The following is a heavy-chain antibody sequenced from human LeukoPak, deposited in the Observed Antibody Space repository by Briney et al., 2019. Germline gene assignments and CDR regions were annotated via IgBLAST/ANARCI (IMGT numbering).Heavy chain of an antibody. D-gene: IGHD3-9*01. CDR1: GFTFSIYS. CDR3: ARDIRYDILPGYSYYYGMDV. CDR2: ISSSSYI. J-gene: IGHJ6*02. Sequence: PGGSLRLSCAASGFTFSIYSMNWVRQTPRKGLEWVSSISSSSYIYYADSVKGRFTNSRHNTKNSLYLQMNSLRADDTAVYYCARDIRYDILPGYSYYYGMDVWGQGTTVTVSS. V-gene: IGHV3-21*01.